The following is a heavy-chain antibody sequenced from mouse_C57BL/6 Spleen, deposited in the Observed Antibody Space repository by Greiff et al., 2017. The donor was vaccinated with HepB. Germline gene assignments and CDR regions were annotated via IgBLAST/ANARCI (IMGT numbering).Heavy chain of an antibody. CDR3: ARDYYGSPFDY. CDR1: GYTFTDYY. J-gene: IGHJ2*01. D-gene: IGHD1-1*01. Sequence: VQLQQSGPVLVKPGASVKMSCKASGYTFTDYYMNWVKQSHGKSLEWIGVINPYNGGTSYNQKFKGKATLTVDKSSSTAYMELNSLTSEDSAVYYCARDYYGSPFDYWGQGTTLTVSS. V-gene: IGHV1-19*01. CDR2: INPYNGGT.